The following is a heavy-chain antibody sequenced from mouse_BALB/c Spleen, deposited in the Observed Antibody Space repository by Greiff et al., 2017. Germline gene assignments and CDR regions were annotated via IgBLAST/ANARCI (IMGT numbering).Heavy chain of an antibody. CDR2: ISNGGGST. J-gene: IGHJ1*01. Sequence: EVKLMESGGGLVQPGGSLKLSCAASGFTFSSYTMSWVRQTPEKRLEWVAYISNGGGSTYYPDTVKGRFTISRDNAKNTLYLQMSSLKSEDTAMYYCARQGGNPYFDVWGAGTTVTVSS. CDR1: GFTFSSYT. CDR3: ARQGGNPYFDV. V-gene: IGHV5-12-2*01. D-gene: IGHD2-1*01.